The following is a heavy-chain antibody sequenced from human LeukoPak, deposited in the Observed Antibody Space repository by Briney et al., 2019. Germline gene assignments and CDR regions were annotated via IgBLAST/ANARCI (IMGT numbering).Heavy chain of an antibody. CDR3: ARRPDGFDI. J-gene: IGHJ3*02. CDR1: GGPLSGYH. Sequence: SETLSLTCAVYGGPLSGYHWSWIRQPPGKGLEYIGEINHSGSSKYNSSLKSRVTISVDTSKNQFSLKVNSVTAADTAVYYCARRPDGFDIWGQGTKVTVSS. V-gene: IGHV4-34*01. CDR2: INHSGSS.